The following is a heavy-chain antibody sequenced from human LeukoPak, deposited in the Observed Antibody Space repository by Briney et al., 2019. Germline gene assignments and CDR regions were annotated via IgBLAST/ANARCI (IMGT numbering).Heavy chain of an antibody. CDR1: GYTFDEYG. CDR3: ARREYYYVSSGRVSNNAFDI. Sequence: GGSLRLSCAASGYTFDEYGMSWVPGAPGKGLECVYGINWNGGSTGYADSLKGRFTVSRDNAKNSLYLHMNNLRAEDLRLYYCARREYYYVSSGRVSNNAFDIWGEGTMVTVPS. D-gene: IGHD3-22*01. V-gene: IGHV3-20*04. CDR2: INWNGGST. J-gene: IGHJ3*02.